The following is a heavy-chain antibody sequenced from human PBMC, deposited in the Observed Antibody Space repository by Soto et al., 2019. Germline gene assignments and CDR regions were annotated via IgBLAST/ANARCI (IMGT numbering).Heavy chain of an antibody. V-gene: IGHV3-9*01. CDR1: GFTFDDYA. Sequence: SLRLSCAASGFTFDDYAMHWVRQAPGKGLEWVSGISWNSGSIGYADSVKGRFTISRDNAKNSLYLQMNSLRAEDTALYYCAKVGGYWGQGTLVTVSS. CDR2: ISWNSGSI. J-gene: IGHJ4*02. CDR3: AKVGGY. D-gene: IGHD3-10*01.